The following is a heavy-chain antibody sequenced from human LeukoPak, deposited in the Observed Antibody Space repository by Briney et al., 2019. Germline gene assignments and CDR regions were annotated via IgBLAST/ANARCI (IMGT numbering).Heavy chain of an antibody. CDR3: AKRGGALSH. D-gene: IGHD2-21*01. CDR1: GYLFTGFY. CDR2: INPNSGDT. J-gene: IGHJ4*02. V-gene: IGHV1-2*02. Sequence: ASVKVSCKTSGYLFTGFYIHWVRQVPGQGLEWMGWINPNSGDTKSAPNQGRVAMTRVTSINTAYMEVSGLTPDNTAIYYCAKRGGALSHWGQGTPVTVSS.